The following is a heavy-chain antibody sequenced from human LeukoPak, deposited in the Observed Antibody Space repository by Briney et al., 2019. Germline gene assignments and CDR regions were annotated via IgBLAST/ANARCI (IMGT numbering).Heavy chain of an antibody. Sequence: SETLSLTCTVSGGSINTYYWSWIRQPPGKGLEWIGFIYYSGSTNYSPSLKSRVTISVDTSKNQFSLNLTSVTAADTAVYYCARGGGTFDYWGQGTLVTVSS. CDR2: IYYSGST. D-gene: IGHD3-16*01. CDR1: GGSINTYY. V-gene: IGHV4-59*01. CDR3: ARGGGTFDY. J-gene: IGHJ4*02.